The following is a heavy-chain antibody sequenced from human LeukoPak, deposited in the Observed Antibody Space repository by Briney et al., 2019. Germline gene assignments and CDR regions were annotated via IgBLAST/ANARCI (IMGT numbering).Heavy chain of an antibody. CDR2: IKQDGSEK. J-gene: IGHJ4*02. V-gene: IGHV3-7*01. CDR1: GFSFSTYW. Sequence: GGSLRLSCAASGFSFSTYWMSWVRQAPGKGLEWVANIKQDGSEKYHVDSVKGRFTISRDNAKNSLYLQMNSLRAEDTAVYYCGRRPREIAVANYWGQGTLVTVSS. D-gene: IGHD6-19*01. CDR3: GRRPREIAVANY.